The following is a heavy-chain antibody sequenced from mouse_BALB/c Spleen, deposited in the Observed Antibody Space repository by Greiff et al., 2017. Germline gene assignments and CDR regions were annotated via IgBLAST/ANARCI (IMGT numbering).Heavy chain of an antibody. CDR2: INPYNGAT. Sequence: VQLQQSGPELVKPGASVKISCKASGYSFTGYYMHWVKQSHVKSLEWIGRINPYNGATSYNQNFKDKASLTVDKSSSTAYMELHSLTSEDSAVYYCARLKYGNYYAMDYWGQGTSVTVSS. CDR3: ARLKYGNYYAMDY. J-gene: IGHJ4*01. D-gene: IGHD2-10*02. V-gene: IGHV1-31*01. CDR1: GYSFTGYY.